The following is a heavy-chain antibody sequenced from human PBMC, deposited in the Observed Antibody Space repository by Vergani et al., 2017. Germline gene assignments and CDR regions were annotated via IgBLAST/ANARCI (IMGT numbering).Heavy chain of an antibody. CDR3: ARSSGGYSYGPGGLDY. CDR1: GGSISSYY. D-gene: IGHD5-18*01. Sequence: QVQLRESGPGLVKPSETLSLTCTVSGGSISSYYWSWIRQPPGKGLEWIGYIYYSGSTNYNPSLKSRVTISVDTSKNQFSLKLSSVTAADTAVYYCARSSGGYSYGPGGLDYWGQGTLVTVSS. J-gene: IGHJ4*02. V-gene: IGHV4-59*01. CDR2: IYYSGST.